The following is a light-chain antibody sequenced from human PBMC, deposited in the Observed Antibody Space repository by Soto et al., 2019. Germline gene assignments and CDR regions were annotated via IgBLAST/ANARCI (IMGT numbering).Light chain of an antibody. V-gene: IGLV1-51*01. Sequence: QSVLTQSPSVSAAPGQQVTISCSGSSSNIGNNYVSWYQQLPGTAPKRLMYDNNKRPSGIPDRFSGSKSGTSGTLDITGLQTGDEADYYCATWDGSLPGEVFGGGTKLTVL. CDR2: DNN. J-gene: IGLJ2*01. CDR1: SSNIGNNY. CDR3: ATWDGSLPGEV.